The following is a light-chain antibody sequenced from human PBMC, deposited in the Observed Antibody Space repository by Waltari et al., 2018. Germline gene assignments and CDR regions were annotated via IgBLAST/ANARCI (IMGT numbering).Light chain of an antibody. Sequence: ELVLTQSPATLSLSPGERATLACRASPSVSSYLAWYQQKPGQAPRLLIYDASNRATGIPARFSGSESGTDFTLTISSLEPEDFAVYYCQQRSNWPRTFGQGTKVEIK. CDR3: QQRSNWPRT. CDR2: DAS. CDR1: PSVSSY. J-gene: IGKJ1*01. V-gene: IGKV3-11*01.